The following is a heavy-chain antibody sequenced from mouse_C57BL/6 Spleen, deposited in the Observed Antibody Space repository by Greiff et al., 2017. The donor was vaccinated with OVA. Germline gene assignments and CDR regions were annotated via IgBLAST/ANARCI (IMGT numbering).Heavy chain of an antibody. V-gene: IGHV1-15*01. D-gene: IGHD1-1*01. CDR1: GYTFTDYD. CDR3: TRGDDYYGSIDY. Sequence: QVQLKQSGAELVRPGASVTLSCKASGYTFTDYDLHWVKQTPVHGLEWIGAIDPDTSCTDYNQKFKGRAILTADKSSSTVYMELCSLTSEDSAVYYCTRGDDYYGSIDYWGQGTTLTVSS. J-gene: IGHJ2*01. CDR2: IDPDTSCT.